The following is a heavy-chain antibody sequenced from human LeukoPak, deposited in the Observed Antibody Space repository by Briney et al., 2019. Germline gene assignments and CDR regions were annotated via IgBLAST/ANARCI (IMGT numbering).Heavy chain of an antibody. D-gene: IGHD4-17*01. Sequence: ASVKVSCKTSGYTFTDYYMHWVRQAPGQGLEWMGWINPNSGGTNYAQKFQGRVTMTRDTSISTAYMELSRLRSDDTAVYYCARGGSIYGDYLADFDYWGQGTLVTVSS. CDR3: ARGGSIYGDYLADFDY. CDR2: INPNSGGT. J-gene: IGHJ4*02. V-gene: IGHV1-2*02. CDR1: GYTFTDYY.